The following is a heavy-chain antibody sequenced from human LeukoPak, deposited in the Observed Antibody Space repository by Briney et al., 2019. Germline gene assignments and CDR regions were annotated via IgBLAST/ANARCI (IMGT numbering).Heavy chain of an antibody. CDR2: ISQNGDS. J-gene: IGHJ5*02. Sequence: PETLSLTCGVSGGSLSFYYWSWIRQSPGKGLEWIAEISQNGDSNYNMSLKSRVTISLDKSKNQVSLKLNSVTAADTAVYYCARSPPFRMGATSGWFGPWGQGTLVTVSS. V-gene: IGHV4-34*01. CDR3: ARSPPFRMGATSGWFGP. CDR1: GGSLSFYY. D-gene: IGHD1-26*01.